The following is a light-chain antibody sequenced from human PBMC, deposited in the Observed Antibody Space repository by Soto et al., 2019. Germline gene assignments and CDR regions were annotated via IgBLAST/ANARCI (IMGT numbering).Light chain of an antibody. J-gene: IGLJ2*01. CDR1: SSNIGAGYD. Sequence: QSALTQPPSVSGAPGQRVTISCTGSSSNIGAGYDVHWYQQLPGRAPKLLIYGNTNRPSGVPDRFSGSMSGTSASLAITGPQAGDEAVNYSLSFDSRRSVVFGGGTKLPVL. CDR2: GNT. V-gene: IGLV1-40*01. CDR3: LSFDSRRSVV.